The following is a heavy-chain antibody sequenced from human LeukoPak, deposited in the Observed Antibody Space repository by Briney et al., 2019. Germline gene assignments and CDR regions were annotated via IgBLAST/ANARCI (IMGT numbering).Heavy chain of an antibody. V-gene: IGHV3-30*04. Sequence: RSLRLSCAASGFPFSSYAMHWVRQAPGKGLEWVAVISYDGSNKYYADSVKGRFTISRDNSKNTLYLQMNSLRAEDTAVYYCARDYSRYCSSTSCYGEVLYWGQGTLVTVSA. J-gene: IGHJ4*02. CDR1: GFPFSSYA. D-gene: IGHD2-2*01. CDR2: ISYDGSNK. CDR3: ARDYSRYCSSTSCYGEVLY.